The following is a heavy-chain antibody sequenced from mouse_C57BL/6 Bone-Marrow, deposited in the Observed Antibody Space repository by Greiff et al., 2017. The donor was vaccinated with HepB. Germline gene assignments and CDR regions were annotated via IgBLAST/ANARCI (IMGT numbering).Heavy chain of an antibody. D-gene: IGHD4-1*02. V-gene: IGHV5-17*01. CDR2: ISSGSSTI. J-gene: IGHJ3*01. Sequence: EVMLVESGGGLVKPGGSLKLSCAASGFTFSDYGMHWVRQAPEKGLEWVAYISSGSSTIHYADTVKGRFTISRDNAKNTLFLQMTSLRSEDTAMYYCARRTTGTGAWFAYWGQGTLVTVSA. CDR1: GFTFSDYG. CDR3: ARRTTGTGAWFAY.